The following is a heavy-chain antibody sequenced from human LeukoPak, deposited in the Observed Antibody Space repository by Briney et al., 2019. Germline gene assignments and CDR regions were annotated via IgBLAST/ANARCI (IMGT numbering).Heavy chain of an antibody. V-gene: IGHV3-7*03. CDR2: IKQDGSEK. CDR1: GFTFSSYW. CDR3: ARDLPYDWKVGVHYGMDV. Sequence: GGSLRLSCAASGFTFSSYWMSWVRQAPGKGLEWVANIKQDGSEKYYVDSVKGRFTISRDNAKNSLYLQMNSLRAEDTAVYYCARDLPYDWKVGVHYGMDVWGQGTTVTVSS. J-gene: IGHJ6*02. D-gene: IGHD1-20*01.